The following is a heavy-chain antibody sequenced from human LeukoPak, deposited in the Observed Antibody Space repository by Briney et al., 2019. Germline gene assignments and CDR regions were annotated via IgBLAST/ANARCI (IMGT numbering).Heavy chain of an antibody. V-gene: IGHV4-30-4*01. CDR2: IYYSGST. Sequence: PSETLSLTCTVSGVSISSGDYYWSWIRQPPGKGLEWIGYIYYSGSTYYNPSLKSRVTISVDTSKNQFSLKLSSVTAADTAVYYCARDVPQEYAFDIWGQGTMVTVSS. CDR3: ARDVPQEYAFDI. CDR1: GVSISSGDYY. J-gene: IGHJ3*02. D-gene: IGHD3-10*01.